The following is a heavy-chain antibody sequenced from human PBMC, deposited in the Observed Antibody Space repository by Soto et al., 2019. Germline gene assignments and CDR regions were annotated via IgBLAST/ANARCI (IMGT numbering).Heavy chain of an antibody. D-gene: IGHD3-10*01. CDR3: ARDVGPPGNDY. V-gene: IGHV3-23*01. J-gene: IGHJ4*02. CDR1: RFTFSSYA. Sequence: GGSLRLSCAASRFTFSSYAMSWVRQAPGKGLEWVSAISDSGANTYYADSVKGRFTISGDNSKNTLYLQMNSLRAEDTAVYYCARDVGPPGNDYWGQGTLVTVSS. CDR2: ISDSGANT.